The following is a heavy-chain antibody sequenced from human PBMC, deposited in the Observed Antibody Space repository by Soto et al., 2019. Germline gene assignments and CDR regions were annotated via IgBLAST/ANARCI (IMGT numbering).Heavy chain of an antibody. CDR1: GYTFTTYA. Sequence: ASVKVSCKASGYTFTTYAISWLRQAPGQGLEWMGWISTYSGKTDYPQSLQGRVTMTTDTSTNTAYMELRSLRSEDTAVYYCARDTAPSDVWGQGTTVTVSS. D-gene: IGHD4-17*01. J-gene: IGHJ6*02. V-gene: IGHV1-18*01. CDR2: ISTYSGKT. CDR3: ARDTAPSDV.